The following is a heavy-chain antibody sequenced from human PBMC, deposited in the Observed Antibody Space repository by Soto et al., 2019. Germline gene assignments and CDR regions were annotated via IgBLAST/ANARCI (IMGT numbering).Heavy chain of an antibody. J-gene: IGHJ4*02. V-gene: IGHV4-39*01. CDR1: GGSISSRNYY. D-gene: IGHD6-13*01. CDR2: IYYSGDT. CDR3: ASLQVPGNFDY. Sequence: QLQLQESGPGLVKPSETLSLTCTVSGGSISSRNYYWAWVRQPPGKGLEWIGNIYYSGDTYYRPSLRRRLTISVDTSKNQFSLKLRSLTAADAAMYYCASLQVPGNFDYWGQGNLVTVSS.